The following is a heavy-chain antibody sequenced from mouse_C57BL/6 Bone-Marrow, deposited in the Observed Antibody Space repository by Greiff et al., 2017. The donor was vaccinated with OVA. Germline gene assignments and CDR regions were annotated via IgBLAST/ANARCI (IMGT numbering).Heavy chain of an antibody. CDR3: ARSSGYGSSYYWYFDV. V-gene: IGHV3-8*01. D-gene: IGHD1-1*01. Sequence: DVKLVESGPGLAKPSQTLSLTCSVTGYSITSDYWNWIRKFPGNKLEYMGYISYSGSTYYNPSLKSRISITRDTSKNQYYLQLNSVTTEDTATYYCARSSGYGSSYYWYFDVWGTGTTVTVSS. CDR2: ISYSGST. CDR1: GYSITSDY. J-gene: IGHJ1*03.